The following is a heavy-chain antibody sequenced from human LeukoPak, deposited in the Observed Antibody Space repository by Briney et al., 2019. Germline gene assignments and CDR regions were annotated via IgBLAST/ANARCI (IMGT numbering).Heavy chain of an antibody. CDR1: EFTFSTHW. CDR3: ARGGLGSFDY. CDR2: IYSDGSST. V-gene: IGHV3-74*01. Sequence: GGSLRLSWVASEFTFSTHWIHWVRQAPGKGLVWVSHIYSDGSSTTYADSVKGRFTISRDNAKNTLYLQMNSLRTEDTAVYYCARGGLGSFDYWGGGTRVTVSS. D-gene: IGHD3-10*01. J-gene: IGHJ4*02.